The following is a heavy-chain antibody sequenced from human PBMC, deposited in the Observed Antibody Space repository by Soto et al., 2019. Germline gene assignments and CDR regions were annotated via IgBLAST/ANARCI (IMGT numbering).Heavy chain of an antibody. Sequence: PGESLKISCKGSGYSFTRYWIGWVRQMPGKGLEWMGIIYPGDSDTRYSPSFQGQVTISADKSISTAYLQWSSLKASDTAMYYCARRSMVRGVTKGGAFDIWGQGTMVTVS. CDR2: IYPGDSDT. D-gene: IGHD3-10*01. J-gene: IGHJ3*02. V-gene: IGHV5-51*01. CDR1: GYSFTRYW. CDR3: ARRSMVRGVTKGGAFDI.